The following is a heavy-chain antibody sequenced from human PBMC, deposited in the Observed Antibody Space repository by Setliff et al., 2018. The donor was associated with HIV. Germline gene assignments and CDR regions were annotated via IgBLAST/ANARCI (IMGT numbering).Heavy chain of an antibody. J-gene: IGHJ5*02. CDR1: GYSISSGYY. CDR3: ARIGSGWSVGWFDP. CDR2: FSYSEST. V-gene: IGHV4-38-2*01. D-gene: IGHD6-13*01. Sequence: PSETLSLTCAVSGYSISSGYYWGWIRQPPGKGLEWIGSFSYSESTYYNPSLKSRVTISVDTSKNQFSLKLSSVTAADTAVYYCARIGSGWSVGWFDPWGQGTLVTVSS.